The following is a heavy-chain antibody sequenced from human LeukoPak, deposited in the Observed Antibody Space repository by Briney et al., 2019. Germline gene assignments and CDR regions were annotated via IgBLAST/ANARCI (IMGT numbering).Heavy chain of an antibody. V-gene: IGHV3-48*01. D-gene: IGHD5-12*01. CDR3: ARSVDIDY. J-gene: IGHJ4*02. Sequence: GGSLRLSCAASGFAFSSYSMNWVRQAPGKGLEWVSFISESSRTIYYADSVKGRFTISRDNAKNSLYLQMNSLRAEDTAVYYCARSVDIDYWGQGTLVTVSS. CDR1: GFAFSSYS. CDR2: ISESSRTI.